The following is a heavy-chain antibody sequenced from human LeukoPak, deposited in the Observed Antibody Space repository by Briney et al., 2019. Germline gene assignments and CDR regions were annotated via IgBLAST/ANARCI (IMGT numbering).Heavy chain of an antibody. J-gene: IGHJ4*02. CDR1: GFTFSSYA. V-gene: IGHV3-23*01. CDR3: AKATVRTTGGSFDY. D-gene: IGHD4/OR15-4a*01. CDR2: ISSSGEST. Sequence: GGSLRLSCAASGFTFSSYAMRWVRQAPGKGLEWASGISSSGESTYYGDSAKGRFTISRDNSKNTLYLQMNSLRAEDTAVYYCAKATVRTTGGSFDYWGQGTLVTVSS.